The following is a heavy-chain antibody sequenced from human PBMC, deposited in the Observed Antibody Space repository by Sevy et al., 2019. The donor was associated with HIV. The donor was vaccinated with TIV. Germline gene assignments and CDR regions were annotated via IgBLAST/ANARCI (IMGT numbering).Heavy chain of an antibody. CDR3: AREEDIVVVPVAIFGMDV. J-gene: IGHJ6*02. CDR1: GFTFSSYS. CDR2: ISSSSSYI. D-gene: IGHD2-2*01. V-gene: IGHV3-21*01. Sequence: GGSLRLSCAASGFTFSSYSMNWVRQAPGKGLEWVSSISSSSSYIYYADSVKGRFTISRDNAKNSLYLQMNSLRAEDTAVYYCAREEDIVVVPVAIFGMDVWGQGTTVTVSS.